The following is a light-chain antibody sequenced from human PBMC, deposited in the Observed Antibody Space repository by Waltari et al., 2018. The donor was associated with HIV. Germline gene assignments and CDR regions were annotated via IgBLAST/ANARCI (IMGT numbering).Light chain of an antibody. CDR1: RSLFPPPNNKVS. CDR2: GAA. J-gene: IGKJ4*01. Sequence: IVLTQSPESLAGSLGERASLHCNPNRSLFPPPNNKVSLAWYEQKPGQAPKVFIYGAATRERGVPGRFIGSGSGADFNLTITNVQADDVATYFCHQYYSVFPVTFGGGTKVEIE. V-gene: IGKV4-1*01. CDR3: HQYYSVFPVT.